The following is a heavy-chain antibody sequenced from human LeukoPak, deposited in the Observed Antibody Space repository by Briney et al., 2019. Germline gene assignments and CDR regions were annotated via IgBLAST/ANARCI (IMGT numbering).Heavy chain of an antibody. Sequence: GASVKVSCKASGYTFTGYYMHWVRQAPGQGLEWMGWINPNSGGTNYAQKFQGRVTMTRDTSISTAYMELSRLRSDDTAVYYCARGPYSGSYPIDFDYWGQGTLVTVSS. D-gene: IGHD1-26*01. J-gene: IGHJ4*02. CDR3: ARGPYSGSYPIDFDY. CDR1: GYTFTGYY. V-gene: IGHV1-2*02. CDR2: INPNSGGT.